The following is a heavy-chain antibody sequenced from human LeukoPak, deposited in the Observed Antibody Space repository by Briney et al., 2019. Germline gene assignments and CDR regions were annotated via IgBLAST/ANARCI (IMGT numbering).Heavy chain of an antibody. CDR2: IYYSGRT. J-gene: IGHJ4*02. D-gene: IGHD3-9*01. Sequence: SETLSLTCTVSYGSISDISYYWGWIRQPPGKGLEWIGSIYYSGRTYYNSSLKSRVTISVDTSKNQFSLKVTSVTAADTAVYYCASAYYDILGGHFDYWGQGTLVTVSS. CDR3: ASAYYDILGGHFDY. CDR1: YGSISDISYY. V-gene: IGHV4-39*07.